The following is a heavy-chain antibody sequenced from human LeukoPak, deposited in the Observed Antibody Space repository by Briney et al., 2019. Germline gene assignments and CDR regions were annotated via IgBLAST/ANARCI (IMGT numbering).Heavy chain of an antibody. CDR2: ISGYNGNT. D-gene: IGHD5-18*01. Sequence: ASVKVSCKTSGYTFTTYGILWVRQAPGQGLEWMGWISGYNGNTNFARKLQGRVTITRNTSISTAYMELSSLRSEDTAVYYCARGGYSYGYWGQGTLVTVSS. CDR1: GYTFTTYG. V-gene: IGHV1-18*01. CDR3: ARGGYSYGY. J-gene: IGHJ4*02.